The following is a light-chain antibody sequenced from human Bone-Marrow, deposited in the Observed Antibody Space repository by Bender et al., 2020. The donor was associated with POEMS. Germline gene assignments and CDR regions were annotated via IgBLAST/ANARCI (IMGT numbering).Light chain of an antibody. V-gene: IGLV3-21*03. Sequence: SYVLTQPPSVSVAPGKTARITCGGSNIGIQSVHWYQQKPGQAPVLVVDADSDRPSGIPKRFSGSKSGNTAALTISRVEAGDEADYYCHLWDSSSDHQVFGGGTRLTVL. CDR2: ADS. CDR1: NIGIQS. J-gene: IGLJ3*02. CDR3: HLWDSSSDHQV.